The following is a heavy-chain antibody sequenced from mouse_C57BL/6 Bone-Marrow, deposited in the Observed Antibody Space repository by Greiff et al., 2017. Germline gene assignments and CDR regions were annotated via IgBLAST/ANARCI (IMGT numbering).Heavy chain of an antibody. CDR3: AREDYYGSSYWYFDV. J-gene: IGHJ1*03. V-gene: IGHV5-16*01. Sequence: LQQSEGGLVQPGSSMKLSCTASGFTFSDYYMAWVRQVPEKGLEWVANINYDGSSTYYLDSLKSRFIISRDNAKNILYLQMSSLKSEDTATYYCAREDYYGSSYWYFDVWGTGTTVTVSS. CDR1: GFTFSDYY. D-gene: IGHD1-1*01. CDR2: INYDGSST.